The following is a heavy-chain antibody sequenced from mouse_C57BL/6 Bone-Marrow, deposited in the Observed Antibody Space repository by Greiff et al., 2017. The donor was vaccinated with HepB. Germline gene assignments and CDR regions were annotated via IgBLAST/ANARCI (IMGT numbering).Heavy chain of an antibody. V-gene: IGHV1-82*01. D-gene: IGHD4-1*01. Sequence: QLQQSGPELVKPGASVKISCKASGYAFSSSWMNWVKQRPGKGLEWIGRIYPGDGDTNYNGKFKGKATLTADKSSSTAYMQLSSLTSEDSAVYFCARMANWDYFDYWGQGTTLTVSS. J-gene: IGHJ2*01. CDR2: IYPGDGDT. CDR1: GYAFSSSW. CDR3: ARMANWDYFDY.